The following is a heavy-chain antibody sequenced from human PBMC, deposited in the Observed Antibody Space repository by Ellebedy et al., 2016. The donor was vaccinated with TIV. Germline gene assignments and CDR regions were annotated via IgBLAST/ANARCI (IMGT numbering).Heavy chain of an antibody. CDR2: ISAYNGNT. V-gene: IGHV1-18*01. CDR1: GYTFTSYG. D-gene: IGHD7-27*01. J-gene: IGHJ4*02. Sequence: ASVKVSXXASGYTFTSYGISWVRQAPGQGLEWMGWISAYNGNTNYAQKFQGRVTMTRDTSTSTAYMELSSLRSEDTAVYYCARNPSKTGDFDNWGQGTLVTVSS. CDR3: ARNPSKTGDFDN.